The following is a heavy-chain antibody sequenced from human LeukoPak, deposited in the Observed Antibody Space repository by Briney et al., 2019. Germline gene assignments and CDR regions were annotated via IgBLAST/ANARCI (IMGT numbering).Heavy chain of an antibody. CDR3: AKAVGATSRLLIVC. J-gene: IGHJ4*02. CDR2: ISGSGQTT. V-gene: IGHV3-23*01. CDR1: GFSFSDYA. D-gene: IGHD1-26*01. Sequence: GGSLRLSCTASGFSFSDYAMTWVRQAPGKGLEWVSAISGSGQTTFYTDSVKGRFTISRDNSNNTQFLQMSSLRAEDTAVYYCAKAVGATSRLLIVCWGQGTLVTVSS.